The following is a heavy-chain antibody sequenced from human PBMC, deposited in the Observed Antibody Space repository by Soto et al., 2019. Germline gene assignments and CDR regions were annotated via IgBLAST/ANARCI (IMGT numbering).Heavy chain of an antibody. CDR2: INSDGSST. CDR1: GFTFSSYW. J-gene: IGHJ6*03. CDR3: ARAAEGWLLHYYYYMDV. Sequence: PGGSLRLSCAASGFTFSSYWMHWVRQAPGKGLVWVSRINSDGSSTSYADSVKGRFTISRDNAKNTLYLQMNSLRAEDTAVYYCARAAEGWLLHYYYYMDVWGKGTTVTVSS. V-gene: IGHV3-74*01. D-gene: IGHD3-9*01.